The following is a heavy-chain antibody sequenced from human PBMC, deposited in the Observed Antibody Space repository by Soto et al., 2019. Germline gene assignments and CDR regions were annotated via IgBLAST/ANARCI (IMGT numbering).Heavy chain of an antibody. CDR1: GYTFTSYG. Sequence: ASVKVSCKGSGYTFTSYGISWVRQAPGQGLEWMGWISAYNGNTNYAQKLQGRVTMTTDTSTSTAYMELRSLRSDDTAVYYCARDGCSSTSCYAEAYYYYYGMDVWGQGTTVTVSS. CDR3: ARDGCSSTSCYAEAYYYYYGMDV. D-gene: IGHD2-2*01. CDR2: ISAYNGNT. V-gene: IGHV1-18*01. J-gene: IGHJ6*02.